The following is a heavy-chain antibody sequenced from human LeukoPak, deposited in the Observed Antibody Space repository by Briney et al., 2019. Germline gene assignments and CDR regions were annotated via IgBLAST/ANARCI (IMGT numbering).Heavy chain of an antibody. CDR2: INHSGST. V-gene: IGHV4-34*01. J-gene: IGHJ1*01. CDR3: PRGRGYIVVVPAATAYFQH. CDR1: GGSFSGYY. D-gene: IGHD2-2*01. Sequence: SETLSLTCAVYGGSFSGYYWSWIRQPPGKGLEWIGEINHSGSTNYNPSLKSRVTISVDTSKNQFSLKLSSVTAADTAVYYCPRGRGYIVVVPAATAYFQHWGQGTLVTVSS.